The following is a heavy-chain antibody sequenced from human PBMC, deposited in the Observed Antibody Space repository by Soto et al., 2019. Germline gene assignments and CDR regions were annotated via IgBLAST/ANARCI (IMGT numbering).Heavy chain of an antibody. CDR3: AREYYGLLTGYYTDY. CDR1: GFPFSSYW. CDR2: ISGGGGTT. D-gene: IGHD3-9*01. J-gene: IGHJ4*02. Sequence: EVQLVESGGDLVQRGGSLRLSCAASGFPFSSYWMHWVRHTPGKGLDWVARISGGGGTTYYADSVTGRFTVSRDNAKNALSLQISGLRAEDTALYYCAREYYGLLTGYYTDYWGQGTLVSVSS. V-gene: IGHV3-74*01.